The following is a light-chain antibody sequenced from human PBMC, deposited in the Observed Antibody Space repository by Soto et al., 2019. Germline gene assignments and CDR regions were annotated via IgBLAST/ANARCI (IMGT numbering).Light chain of an antibody. Sequence: IVMAQSXAALSFSLPEXXXXXXXVSQSVSSNLAWYQQKXGQAPRLLIYGASXRANGIPARFSGSGSGTEFTLTINSLQSEDFAVYYCQQYNNWLRTFGEGIKMDIK. CDR2: GAS. CDR3: QQYNNWLRT. V-gene: IGKV3-15*01. CDR1: QSVSSN. J-gene: IGKJ1*01.